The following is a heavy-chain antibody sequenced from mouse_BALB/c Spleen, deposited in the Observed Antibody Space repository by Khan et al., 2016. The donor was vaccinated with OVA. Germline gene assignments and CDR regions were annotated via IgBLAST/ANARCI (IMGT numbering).Heavy chain of an antibody. CDR3: ARNGYDGGYFDV. D-gene: IGHD2-2*01. V-gene: IGHV14-3*02. CDR1: GFNIKDTY. J-gene: IGHJ1*01. CDR2: IDPANGNT. Sequence: VQLKQSGAELVKPGASVKLSCTASGFNIKDTYMHWVKQRPEQGLEWIGRIDPANGNTKYDPKFQGKATITADTSSNTAYLQLSSLTSEDTAVYYCARNGYDGGYFDVWGAGTTVTVSS.